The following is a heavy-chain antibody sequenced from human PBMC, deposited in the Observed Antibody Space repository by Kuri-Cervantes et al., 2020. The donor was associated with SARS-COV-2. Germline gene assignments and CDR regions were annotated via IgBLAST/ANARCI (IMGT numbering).Heavy chain of an antibody. CDR2: ISSSSSYI. V-gene: IGHV3-21*01. J-gene: IGHJ5*02. Sequence: GESLKISCAASGFTVSSNYMNWVRQAPGKGLEWVSSISSSSSYIYYADSVKGRFTISRDNAKNSLYLQMNSLRAEDTAVYYCARGSCSSTSCYYTNWFDPWGQGTLVAVSS. CDR3: ARGSCSSTSCYYTNWFDP. D-gene: IGHD2-2*01. CDR1: GFTVSSNY.